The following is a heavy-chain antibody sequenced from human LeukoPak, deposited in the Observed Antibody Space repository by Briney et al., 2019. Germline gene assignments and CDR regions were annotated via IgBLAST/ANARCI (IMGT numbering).Heavy chain of an antibody. Sequence: WASVKVSCKASGYTFTGYYMHWVRQAPGQGLEWMGWINPNSGGTNYAQKFQGRVTMTRDTSISTAYMELSRLRSDDTAVYYCARDRVVLLWFGELLPYYYFDYWGQGTLVTVSS. J-gene: IGHJ4*02. D-gene: IGHD3-10*01. V-gene: IGHV1-2*02. CDR2: INPNSGGT. CDR3: ARDRVVLLWFGELLPYYYFDY. CDR1: GYTFTGYY.